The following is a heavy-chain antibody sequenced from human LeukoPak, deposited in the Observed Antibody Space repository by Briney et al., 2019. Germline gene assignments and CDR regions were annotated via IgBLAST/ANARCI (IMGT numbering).Heavy chain of an antibody. Sequence: GESLKISCKGSGYRFDAYWIAWVRQMPGKGLEWMGIIYPDDSDTRYSPSFQGQVTISADKSVRTAYLQWSSLKASDTAMYYCARPNITSYYDSRGYDAFDVWGQGTMVTVSS. CDR2: IYPDDSDT. CDR1: GYRFDAYW. J-gene: IGHJ3*01. CDR3: ARPNITSYYDSRGYDAFDV. V-gene: IGHV5-51*01. D-gene: IGHD3-22*01.